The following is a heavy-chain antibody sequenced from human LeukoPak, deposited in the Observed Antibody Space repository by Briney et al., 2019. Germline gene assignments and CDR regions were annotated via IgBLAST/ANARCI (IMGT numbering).Heavy chain of an antibody. CDR3: AGGGQWLSFDQ. CDR1: GGSINKYS. Sequence: PSETLSLTCSVYGGSINKYSWSWNRQPPGKGLEWIGYIHYSGTTNYNPSLKSRVTISVDTSKSQLSLNLISVTAADAAVYYCAGGGQWLSFDQWGQGSLVTVSS. D-gene: IGHD6-19*01. V-gene: IGHV4-59*01. CDR2: IHYSGTT. J-gene: IGHJ4*02.